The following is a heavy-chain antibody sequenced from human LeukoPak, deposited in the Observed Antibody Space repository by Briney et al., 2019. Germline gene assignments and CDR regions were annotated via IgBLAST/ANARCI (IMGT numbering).Heavy chain of an antibody. D-gene: IGHD1-26*01. CDR1: GFTFSSYA. CDR2: IYSGGST. J-gene: IGHJ3*02. CDR3: ARGGSYLSAFDI. Sequence: GVLRLSCAASGFTFSSYAMHWVRQAPGKGLEWVSIIYSGGSTFYADSVKGRFTISRDNSKNTLYLQMNSLRAEDTAVYYCARGGSYLSAFDIWGQGTMVTVSS. V-gene: IGHV3-53*01.